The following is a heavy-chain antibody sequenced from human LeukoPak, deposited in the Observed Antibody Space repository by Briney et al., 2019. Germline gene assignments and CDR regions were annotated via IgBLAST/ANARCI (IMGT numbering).Heavy chain of an antibody. V-gene: IGHV3-23*01. D-gene: IGHD1-26*01. CDR1: GFTFSSYA. CDR2: ISGSGDST. Sequence: GGSLRLSCAASGFTFSSYAVSWVRQAPGKGLEWVSAISGSGDSTYYADSVKGRFTISRDNSKNTLYLQMNSLRAEDTAVYYCAKLTGELLNYYYYYYMDVWGKGTTVTVSS. J-gene: IGHJ6*03. CDR3: AKLTGELLNYYYYYYMDV.